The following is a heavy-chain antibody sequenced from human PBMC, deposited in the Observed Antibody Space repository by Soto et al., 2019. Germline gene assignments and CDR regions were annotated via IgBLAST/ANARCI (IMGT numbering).Heavy chain of an antibody. Sequence: ASVKVSCKASGGTFSSYAISWVRQAPGQGLEWMGGIIPIFGTANYAQKFQGRVTITADESTSTAYMELSSLRSEDTAVYYCAILMTTVTVFDYWGQGTLVTVSS. CDR3: AILMTTVTVFDY. CDR1: GGTFSSYA. D-gene: IGHD4-17*01. V-gene: IGHV1-69*13. J-gene: IGHJ4*02. CDR2: IIPIFGTA.